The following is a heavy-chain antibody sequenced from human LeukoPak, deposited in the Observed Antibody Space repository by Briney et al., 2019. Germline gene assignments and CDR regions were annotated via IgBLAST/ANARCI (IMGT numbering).Heavy chain of an antibody. J-gene: IGHJ3*02. Sequence: ASVKVSCKASGYTFTGYYMHWVRQAPGQGLEWIGRINPNSGGTNYAQKFQGRVTMTRDTSISTAYMELSRLRSDDTAVYYCARGRPLRYCSGGSCYPDAFDIWGQGTMVTVSS. V-gene: IGHV1-2*06. CDR1: GYTFTGYY. CDR3: ARGRPLRYCSGGSCYPDAFDI. D-gene: IGHD2-15*01. CDR2: INPNSGGT.